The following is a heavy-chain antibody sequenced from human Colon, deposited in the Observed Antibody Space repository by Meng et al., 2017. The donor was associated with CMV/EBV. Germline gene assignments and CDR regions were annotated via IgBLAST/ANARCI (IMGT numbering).Heavy chain of an antibody. D-gene: IGHD3-22*01. CDR3: ARGRGFDSSGYYPRDSFDI. CDR2: IRYDGSDT. CDR1: GFTFSSHG. V-gene: IGHV3-30*02. Sequence: GESLKISCAASGFTFSSHGMHWVRQAPGKGLEWVAYIRYDGSDTSYADSVKGRFTISRDNSKNTLFLQMNSLRPDDTAVYSCARGRGFDSSGYYPRDSFDIWGQGTMVTVSS. J-gene: IGHJ3*02.